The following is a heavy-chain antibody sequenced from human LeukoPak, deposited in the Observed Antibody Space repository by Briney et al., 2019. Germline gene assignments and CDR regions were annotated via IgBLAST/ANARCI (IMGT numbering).Heavy chain of an antibody. J-gene: IGHJ5*02. Sequence: SETLSLTCSVSGGSIGNSSYYWGWIRQPPGKGLEWIGTIHYIGNTYYNPSLKSRLTISVDTSKNQLSLTLSSVTATDTAVYYCVSQTLFSLVLVANLWWFDPWGQGALVTVSS. V-gene: IGHV4-39*01. CDR1: GGSIGNSSYY. CDR2: IHYIGNT. CDR3: VSQTLFSLVLVANLWWFDP. D-gene: IGHD2-2*01.